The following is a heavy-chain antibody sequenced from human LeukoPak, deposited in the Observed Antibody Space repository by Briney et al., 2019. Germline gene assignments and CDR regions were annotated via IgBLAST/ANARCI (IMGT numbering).Heavy chain of an antibody. CDR1: GGSISSYY. D-gene: IGHD6-13*01. CDR3: ANIRAAAGYYGMDV. J-gene: IGHJ6*02. Sequence: SETLSLTCTVSGGSISSYYWSWIRQPPGKGLEWIGYIFYSGSTHYNPSLRSRVTISLDTSKNQFSLKLSSVTAADTAVYYCANIRAAAGYYGMDVWGQGTTVTVSS. V-gene: IGHV4-59*01. CDR2: IFYSGST.